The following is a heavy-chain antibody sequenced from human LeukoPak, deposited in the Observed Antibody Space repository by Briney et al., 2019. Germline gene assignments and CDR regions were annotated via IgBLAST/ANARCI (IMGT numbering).Heavy chain of an antibody. D-gene: IGHD3-3*01. Sequence: RRSLRLSCAASGFTFSSYGMHWVRQAPGKGLEWVAVISYDGSNKYYADSVKGRFTISRDNSKNTLHLQMNSLRAEDTAVYYCAKGALEWLLGIDYWGQGTLVTVSS. CDR3: AKGALEWLLGIDY. V-gene: IGHV3-30*18. CDR1: GFTFSSYG. CDR2: ISYDGSNK. J-gene: IGHJ4*02.